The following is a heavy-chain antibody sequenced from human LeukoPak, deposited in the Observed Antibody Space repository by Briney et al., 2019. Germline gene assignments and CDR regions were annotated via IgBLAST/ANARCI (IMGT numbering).Heavy chain of an antibody. CDR1: GFTVSSNY. D-gene: IGHD4-17*01. Sequence: GGSLRLSCAASGFTVSSNYMSWVRQAPGKGLEWVSVIYSGGSTYYADSVKGRFTISRDNSKNTLYLQMNSPRAEDTAVYYCARTIVDYGDYMDAFDIWGQGTMVTVSS. V-gene: IGHV3-53*01. J-gene: IGHJ3*02. CDR3: ARTIVDYGDYMDAFDI. CDR2: IYSGGST.